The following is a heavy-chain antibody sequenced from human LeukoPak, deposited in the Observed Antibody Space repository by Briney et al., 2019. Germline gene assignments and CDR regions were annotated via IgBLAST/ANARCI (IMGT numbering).Heavy chain of an antibody. V-gene: IGHV3-7*01. D-gene: IGHD3-9*01. CDR3: ARDFMYYDILTGYYPPASYFDY. J-gene: IGHJ4*02. Sequence: GGSLRLSCAASGFTFSSYWMSWVRQAPGKGLEWVANIKQDGSEKYYVDSVKGRFTISRDNAKNSLYLQMNSLRAEDTAVYYCARDFMYYDILTGYYPPASYFDYWGQGTLVTVSS. CDR2: IKQDGSEK. CDR1: GFTFSSYW.